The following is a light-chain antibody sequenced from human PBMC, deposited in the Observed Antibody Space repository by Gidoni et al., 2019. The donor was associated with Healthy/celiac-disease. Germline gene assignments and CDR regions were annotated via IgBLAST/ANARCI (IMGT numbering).Light chain of an antibody. CDR3: GTWDSSLSADV. CDR1: SSNIGNNY. V-gene: IGLV1-51*01. J-gene: IGLJ2*01. CDR2: DNN. Sequence: QSVLTQPPSVSAAPGQKVTISCSGSSSNIGNNYVSWNQQLPGTAPKLLIYDNNKRPSGIPDRFSGSKSGTSATLGITGLQTGDEADYYCGTWDSSLSADVFGGGTKLTVL.